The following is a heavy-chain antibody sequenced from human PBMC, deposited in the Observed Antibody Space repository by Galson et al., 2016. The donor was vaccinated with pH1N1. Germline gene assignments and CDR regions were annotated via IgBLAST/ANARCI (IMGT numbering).Heavy chain of an antibody. CDR3: TRDLARQHDS. D-gene: IGHD3-16*01. CDR1: GYNFIKYY. V-gene: IGHV1-46*01. CDR2: INPIGSSGTTA. J-gene: IGHJ4*02. Sequence: SVKVSCKASGYNFIKYYIHWVRQAPGQGLEWVGVINPIGSSGTTAMYAQRFQGRVTMTSDTSTSTVFMELGRLTSDDTAVYWCTRDLARQHDSWGQGTLVTVSS.